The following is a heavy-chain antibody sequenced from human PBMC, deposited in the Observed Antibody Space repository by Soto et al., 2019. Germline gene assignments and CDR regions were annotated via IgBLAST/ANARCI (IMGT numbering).Heavy chain of an antibody. CDR2: ISGSGGST. Sequence: EVQLLESGGGLVQPGGSLRLSCAASGFTFSSYAMSWVRQAPGKGLEWVSAISGSGGSTYYADSVKGRFTISRDNSKNTLYLQMNSLRAEDTAVYYCAKPLSGRTVVRDAFDIWGQGTMVTVSS. D-gene: IGHD2-15*01. CDR3: AKPLSGRTVVRDAFDI. CDR1: GFTFSSYA. J-gene: IGHJ3*02. V-gene: IGHV3-23*01.